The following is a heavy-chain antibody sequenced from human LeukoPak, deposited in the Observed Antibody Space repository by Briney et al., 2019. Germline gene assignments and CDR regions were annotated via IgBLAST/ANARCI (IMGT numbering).Heavy chain of an antibody. CDR3: ARGAYDSSGYYSYSFDY. D-gene: IGHD3-22*01. V-gene: IGHV3-53*01. J-gene: IGHJ4*02. CDR1: GFTVSSNY. CDR2: IYSGGST. Sequence: PGGSLRLSCAASGFTVSSNYMSWVRQAPGKGLEWVSVIYSGGSTYYADSVKGRFSSSRDNSKNTLYLQMNSLRAEDTAVYYCARGAYDSSGYYSYSFDYWGQGTLVTVSS.